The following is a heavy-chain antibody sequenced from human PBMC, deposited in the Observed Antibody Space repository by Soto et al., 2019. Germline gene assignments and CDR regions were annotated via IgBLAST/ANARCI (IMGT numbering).Heavy chain of an antibody. D-gene: IGHD5-18*01. CDR3: ARDNRGYSYGYDAFDI. V-gene: IGHV1-18*01. CDR2: ISAYSGNT. J-gene: IGHJ3*02. Sequence: ASVKVSCKASGYTFTSYGISWVRQAPGQGLEWMGWISAYSGNTNYAQKLQGRVTMTTDTSTSTAYMELRSLRSGDTAVYYCARDNRGYSYGYDAFDIWGQGTMVTVSS. CDR1: GYTFTSYG.